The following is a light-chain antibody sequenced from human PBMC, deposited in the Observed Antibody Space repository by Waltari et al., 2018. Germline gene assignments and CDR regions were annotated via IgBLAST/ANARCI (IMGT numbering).Light chain of an antibody. V-gene: IGKV4-1*01. CDR3: QQYYSIPYT. CDR1: QNIFYNSNNKHN. J-gene: IGKJ2*01. Sequence: DIVMTQSPDSLAVSLGERATINCKSSQNIFYNSNNKHNLTWDQTKPGKSPKLLIYWASTRESGVPDRCSGSGSGTDFTLTISSLQAEDVAVYFSQQYYSIPYTFGQGTKVEIK. CDR2: WAS.